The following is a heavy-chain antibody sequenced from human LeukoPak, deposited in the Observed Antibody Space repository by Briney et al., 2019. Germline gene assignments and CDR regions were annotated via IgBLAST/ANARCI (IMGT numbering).Heavy chain of an antibody. D-gene: IGHD6-6*01. J-gene: IGHJ4*02. Sequence: GGSLRLSCAASGFTFSSYGMHWVHQAPGKGLEWVAFIRYDGSNKYYADSVKGRFTISRDNSKNTLYLQMNSLRAEDTAVYYCAKDRHNIAARPDYFDYWGQGTLVTVSS. CDR1: GFTFSSYG. CDR3: AKDRHNIAARPDYFDY. CDR2: IRYDGSNK. V-gene: IGHV3-30*02.